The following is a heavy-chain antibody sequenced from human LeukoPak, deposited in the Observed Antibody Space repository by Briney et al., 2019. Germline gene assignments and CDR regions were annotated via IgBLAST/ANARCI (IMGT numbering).Heavy chain of an antibody. V-gene: IGHV3-7*01. CDR3: ARAQYSSRWYEGYYYYHLDV. CDR2: IKQDGSEK. Sequence: GGSLRFSWPAAGFPFRSYWLRWVRQAPGKGQEWVANIKQDGSEKYFVDSLKGRFTPSRDNAKKRLYMQANSLRAEVKAVHYSARAQYSSRWYEGYYYYHLDVWGKGTTVTVSS. CDR1: GFPFRSYW. D-gene: IGHD6-13*01. J-gene: IGHJ6*03.